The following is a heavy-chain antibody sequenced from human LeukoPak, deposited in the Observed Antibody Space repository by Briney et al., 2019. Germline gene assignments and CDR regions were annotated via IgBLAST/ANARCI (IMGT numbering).Heavy chain of an antibody. CDR3: ARGTPSVLRYFDWLIYYGMDV. D-gene: IGHD3-9*01. CDR2: MNPNSGNT. J-gene: IGHJ6*02. Sequence: AASVKVSCKASGYAFTSYDINWVRQATGQGLEWMGWMNPNSGNTGYAQKFQGRVTMTRNTSISTAYMELSSLRSEDTAVYYCARGTPSVLRYFDWLIYYGMDVWGQGTTVTVSS. CDR1: GYAFTSYD. V-gene: IGHV1-8*01.